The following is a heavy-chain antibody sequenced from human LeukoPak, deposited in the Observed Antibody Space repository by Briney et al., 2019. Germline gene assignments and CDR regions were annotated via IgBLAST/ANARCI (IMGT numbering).Heavy chain of an antibody. CDR3: ARDQRGFGP. J-gene: IGHJ5*02. CDR1: GYSISSGYY. CDR2: INHSGST. Sequence: SETLSLTCSVSGYSISSGYYWGWIRQPPGKGLEWIGEINHSGSTNYNPSLKSRVTISVDTSKNQFSLKLSSVTAADTAVYYCARDQRGFGPWGQGTLVTVSS. V-gene: IGHV4-38-2*02.